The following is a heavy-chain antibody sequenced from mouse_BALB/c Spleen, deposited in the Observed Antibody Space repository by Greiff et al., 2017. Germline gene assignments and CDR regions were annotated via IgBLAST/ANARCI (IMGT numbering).Heavy chain of an antibody. J-gene: IGHJ4*01. CDR1: GFTFSDYY. D-gene: IGHD1-1*01. CDR2: ISDGGSYT. Sequence: EVNLVESGGGLVKPGGSLKLSCAASGFTFSDYYMYWVRQTPEKRLEWVATISDGGSYTYYPDSVKGRFTISRDNAKNNLYLQMSSLKSEDTAMYYCARWNYYGSGAMDYWGQGTSVTVSS. V-gene: IGHV5-4*02. CDR3: ARWNYYGSGAMDY.